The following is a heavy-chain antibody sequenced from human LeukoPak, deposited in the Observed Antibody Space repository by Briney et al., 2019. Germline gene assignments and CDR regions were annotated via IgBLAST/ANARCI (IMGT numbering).Heavy chain of an antibody. CDR3: ARGYCSSTSCQRGHNWLDP. V-gene: IGHV4-30-4*08. J-gene: IGHJ5*02. CDR1: GGSISSGDYY. Sequence: SETLSLTXTVSGGSISSGDYYWSWIRQPPGTGLVWIGYIYYSGSTYYNPSLKSRVTISVDTSKNQFSLKLSSVTAADTAVYYCARGYCSSTSCQRGHNWLDPWGQGTLVTVSS. CDR2: IYYSGST. D-gene: IGHD2-2*01.